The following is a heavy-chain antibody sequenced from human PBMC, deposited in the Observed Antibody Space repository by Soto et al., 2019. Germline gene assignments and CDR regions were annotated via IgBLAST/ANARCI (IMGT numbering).Heavy chain of an antibody. J-gene: IGHJ5*02. Sequence: QVQLQESGPGLVKPSETLSLTCSVSDGSISPYYWNWIRQPAGKGLEWIGRIDANGYTNYNPSLKGRVTMSEDTSKNQFSLKVTSVTAADTAMYYCARDGGGSVVPNWFDPWGRGTLVTVSS. CDR2: IDANGYT. CDR1: DGSISPYY. CDR3: ARDGGGSVVPNWFDP. D-gene: IGHD3-22*01. V-gene: IGHV4-4*07.